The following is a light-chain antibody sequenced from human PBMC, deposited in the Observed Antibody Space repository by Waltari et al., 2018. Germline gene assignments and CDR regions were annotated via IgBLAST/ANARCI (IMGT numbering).Light chain of an antibody. V-gene: IGKV1-5*03. Sequence: DIQMTQSPSTLSASVGARVTITCRASQNIHKWLAWYQQKPGKAPKLLISEASTLETGVPLRFSGSGSATEFTLTISSLQPDDFATYYCQQYDYYVTFGQGTRLEIK. J-gene: IGKJ5*01. CDR3: QQYDYYVT. CDR2: EAS. CDR1: QNIHKW.